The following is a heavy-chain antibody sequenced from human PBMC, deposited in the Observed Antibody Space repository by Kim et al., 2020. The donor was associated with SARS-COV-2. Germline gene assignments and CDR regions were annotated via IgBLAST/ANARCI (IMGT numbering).Heavy chain of an antibody. D-gene: IGHD6-19*01. CDR1: GGSISSSNW. Sequence: SETLSLTCAVSGGSISSSNWWSWVRQPPGKGLEWIGEIYHSGSTNYNPSLKSRVTISVDKSKNQFSLKLSSVTAADTAVYYCARVKAVAGSSVAFDIWGQGTMVTVSS. CDR2: IYHSGST. J-gene: IGHJ3*02. V-gene: IGHV4-4*02. CDR3: ARVKAVAGSSVAFDI.